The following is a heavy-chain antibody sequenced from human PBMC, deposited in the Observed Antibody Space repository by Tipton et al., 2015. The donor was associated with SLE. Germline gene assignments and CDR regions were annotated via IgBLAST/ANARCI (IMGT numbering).Heavy chain of an antibody. CDR1: GGSISSHY. V-gene: IGHV4-59*11. CDR3: ARGGGSSVDV. Sequence: TLSLTCTVSGGSISSHYWSWIRQPPGKGLEWIGYIDDSGNTDYTPSLKSRVTISVDKSKNQFSLKLSSVTAADTAVYYCARGGGSSVDVWGKGTTVTVSS. CDR2: IDDSGNT. D-gene: IGHD3-16*01. J-gene: IGHJ6*04.